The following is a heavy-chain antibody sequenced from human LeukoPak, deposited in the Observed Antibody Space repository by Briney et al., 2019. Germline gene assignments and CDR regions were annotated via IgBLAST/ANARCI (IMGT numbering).Heavy chain of an antibody. Sequence: GGSLRLSCAATGFTFSNFAMHWVRQAPGKGLEWVAVVSYDGSYKYYADSVKGRFTISRDNPKNTLYLQMNSLRAEDTAVYYCARAPGYGAAYYFDYWGQGTLVTVSS. J-gene: IGHJ4*02. CDR2: VSYDGSYK. CDR1: GFTFSNFA. V-gene: IGHV3-30*04. D-gene: IGHD1-1*01. CDR3: ARAPGYGAAYYFDY.